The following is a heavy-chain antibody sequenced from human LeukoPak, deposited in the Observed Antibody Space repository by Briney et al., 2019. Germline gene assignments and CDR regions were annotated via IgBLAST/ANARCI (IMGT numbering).Heavy chain of an antibody. J-gene: IGHJ4*02. Sequence: PSETLSLTCTVSGGFISTYYWSRIRQPPGKGLEWIGYIYYSGSTTYNPSLKSRVTISVDTSKNQFSLRLGSVTAADTAVYYCARGEGYYDSSGYMGYWGQGTLVTVSS. CDR1: GGFISTYY. CDR2: IYYSGST. D-gene: IGHD3-22*01. CDR3: ARGEGYYDSSGYMGY. V-gene: IGHV4-59*01.